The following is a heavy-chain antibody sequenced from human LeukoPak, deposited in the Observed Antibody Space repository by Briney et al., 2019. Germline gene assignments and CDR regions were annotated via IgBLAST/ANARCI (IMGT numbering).Heavy chain of an antibody. CDR1: GGTFSSYA. V-gene: IGHV1-69*05. CDR2: IIPMFGTA. Sequence: SVRVSCKASGGTFSSYAISWVRQAPGEGLEWMGGIIPMFGTANYAQKLQGRVTMTTDTSTSTAYMELRSLRSDDTAVYHCASLKNSYDSSGYLVTDAFDIWGQGTMVTVSS. J-gene: IGHJ3*02. CDR3: ASLKNSYDSSGYLVTDAFDI. D-gene: IGHD3-22*01.